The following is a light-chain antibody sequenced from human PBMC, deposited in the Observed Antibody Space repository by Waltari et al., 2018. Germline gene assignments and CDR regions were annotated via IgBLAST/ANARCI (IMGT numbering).Light chain of an antibody. CDR2: DVS. Sequence: QSALTQPASVSGSPGQSIPISCTGTSIDVGDYNSVSWYQQHPGKVPKLMIYDVSKRPSGVSDRFSGSKSDNTASLTISGLQAEDEADYYCCSYAGSTTLIFGGGTKLTVL. V-gene: IGLV2-23*02. J-gene: IGLJ2*01. CDR1: SIDVGDYNS. CDR3: CSYAGSTTLI.